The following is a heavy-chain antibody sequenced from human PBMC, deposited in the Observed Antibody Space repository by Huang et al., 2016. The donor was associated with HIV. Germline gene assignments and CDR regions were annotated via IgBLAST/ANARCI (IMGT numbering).Heavy chain of an antibody. CDR3: AKEGDTGAALGY. J-gene: IGHJ4*02. V-gene: IGHV3-53*01. Sequence: EVQLVESGGGLIQPGGSLRLSCAASGFTVSTNYMTWVRQAPGTGLEWVSLIYSGGTTYHADSVKGRFTISRDDSENTLYLHMTSLRAGDTAVYYCAKEGDTGAALGYWGQGTLVTVS. D-gene: IGHD2-8*02. CDR1: GFTVSTNY. CDR2: IYSGGTT.